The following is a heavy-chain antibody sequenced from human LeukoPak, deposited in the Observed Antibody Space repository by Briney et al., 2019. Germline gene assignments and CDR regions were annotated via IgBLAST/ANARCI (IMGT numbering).Heavy chain of an antibody. D-gene: IGHD5-12*01. CDR1: GFTFSSYS. CDR2: ISSSSSYI. V-gene: IGHV3-21*01. J-gene: IGHJ3*02. Sequence: GGSLRLSCAASGFTFSSYSMNWVRQAPGEGLEWVSSISSSSSYIYYADSVKGRFTISRDNAKNSLYLQMNSLRAEDTAVYYCAGSHSGYEADAFDIWGQGTMVTVSS. CDR3: AGSHSGYEADAFDI.